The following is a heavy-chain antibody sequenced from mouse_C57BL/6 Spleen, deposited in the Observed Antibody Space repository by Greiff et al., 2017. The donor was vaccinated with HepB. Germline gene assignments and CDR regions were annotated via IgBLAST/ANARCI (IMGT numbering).Heavy chain of an antibody. CDR1: GYAFSSSW. CDR2: IYPGDGDT. CDR3: ARRREGAGLAWFAY. D-gene: IGHD3-3*01. J-gene: IGHJ3*01. Sequence: VQLQESGPELVKPGASVKISCKASGYAFSSSWMNWVKQRPGKGLEWIGRIYPGDGDTNYNGKFKGKATLTADKSSSTAYMQLSSLTSEDSAVYFCARRREGAGLAWFAYWGQGALVTDSA. V-gene: IGHV1-82*01.